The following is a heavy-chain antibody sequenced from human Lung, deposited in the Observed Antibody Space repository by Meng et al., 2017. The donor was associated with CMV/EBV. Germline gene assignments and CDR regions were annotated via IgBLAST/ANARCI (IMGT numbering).Heavy chain of an antibody. CDR1: GASISSGYYH. CDR3: ANYRVGAGGQGS. D-gene: IGHD6-13*01. Sequence: QVQLQESGPGLVKPSQPLSLTCTVSGASISSGYYHWSWIRQPPGKGLEYIGHIYDSRSGTTYYNPSLKSRVTISVDTSNNQFSLKVISVTAADTAVYYCANYRVGAGGQGSWGQGPLVTVYS. CDR2: IYDSRSGTT. J-gene: IGHJ5*02. V-gene: IGHV4-30-4*08.